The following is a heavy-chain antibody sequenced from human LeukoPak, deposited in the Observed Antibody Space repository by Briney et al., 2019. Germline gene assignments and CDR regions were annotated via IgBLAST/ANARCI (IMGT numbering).Heavy chain of an antibody. V-gene: IGHV3-53*01. CDR2: IYSGGST. CDR3: AILRYFDGGPLDY. J-gene: IGHJ4*02. D-gene: IGHD3-9*01. CDR1: GFTVSSNY. Sequence: GGSLRLSCAASGFTVSSNYMSWVRQAPGKGLEWVSVIYSGGSTYYADSVKGRFTISRDNSKNTLYLQMNSLRAEDTAVYYCAILRYFDGGPLDYWGQGTMVTVSS.